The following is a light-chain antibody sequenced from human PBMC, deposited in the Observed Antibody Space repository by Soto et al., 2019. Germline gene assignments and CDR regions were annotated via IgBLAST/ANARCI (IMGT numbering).Light chain of an antibody. CDR3: QQYNTYPWT. Sequence: AIQMTQSPSSLSASVGDRVTMTCRASQGIRKDLAWYQQKPGKAPKLLIYDASSLESGVPSRFSGSASGTEFTLTISSLQPDDFATYYCQQYNTYPWTFGQGTKVDIK. V-gene: IGKV1-13*02. J-gene: IGKJ1*01. CDR1: QGIRKD. CDR2: DAS.